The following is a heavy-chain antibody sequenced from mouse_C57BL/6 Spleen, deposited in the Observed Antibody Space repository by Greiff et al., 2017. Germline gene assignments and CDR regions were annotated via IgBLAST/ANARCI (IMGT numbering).Heavy chain of an antibody. CDR3: ARGGNYSKFAY. CDR2: IDPSDSYT. D-gene: IGHD2-5*01. V-gene: IGHV1-69*01. Sequence: QVQLQQPGAELVMPGASVKLSCKASGYTFTSYWMHWVKQRPGQGLAWIGEIDPSDSYTKYNQKFKGKSTLTVDKSSRTAYMQLSSLTSEDSAVYYCARGGNYSKFAYWGQGTLVTVSA. J-gene: IGHJ3*01. CDR1: GYTFTSYW.